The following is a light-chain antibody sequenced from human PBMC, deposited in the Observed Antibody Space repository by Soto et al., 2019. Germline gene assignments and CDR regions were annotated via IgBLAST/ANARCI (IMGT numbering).Light chain of an antibody. Sequence: QSVLTQPPSVSGAPGQRVTISCTGSSSNIGAGYDVHWYQQLPGTAPKLLIHANSNRPSGVPDRFSGSKSGSSASLAITGLQAEDAADYYCQSYDSSLSGYVFGTGTKVT. CDR2: ANS. CDR3: QSYDSSLSGYV. CDR1: SSNIGAGYD. J-gene: IGLJ1*01. V-gene: IGLV1-40*01.